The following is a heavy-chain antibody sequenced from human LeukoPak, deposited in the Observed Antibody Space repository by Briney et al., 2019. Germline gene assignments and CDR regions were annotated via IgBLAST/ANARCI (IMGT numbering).Heavy chain of an antibody. CDR2: ISSSSSYI. CDR1: GFTFSSYS. V-gene: IGHV3-21*01. CDR3: ARAKFDSSRYYYRGFDI. Sequence: GGSLRLSCAASGFTFSSYSMNWVRQAPGKGLEWVSSISSSSSYIYYADSVKGRFTISRDNAKKSLYLQMNSLRAEDTAVYYCARAKFDSSRYYYRGFDIWGQGTMVTVSS. D-gene: IGHD3-22*01. J-gene: IGHJ3*02.